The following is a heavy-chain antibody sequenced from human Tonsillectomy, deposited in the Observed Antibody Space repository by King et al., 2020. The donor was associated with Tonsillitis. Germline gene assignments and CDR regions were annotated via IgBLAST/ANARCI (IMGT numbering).Heavy chain of an antibody. CDR3: ARDRDAWGLLFY. V-gene: IGHV1-2*02. J-gene: IGHJ4*02. CDR2: INPNSGDT. D-gene: IGHD1-26*01. Sequence: QLVQSGAEVKKPGASVKVSCKASGDTFTGYYMHWVRQAPGQGLEWMGWINPNSGDTKYAQKFQGRVTMTRDTSISTAYMELSRLRSDDTAVYYCARDRDAWGLLFYWGQGTLVTVSS. CDR1: GDTFTGYY.